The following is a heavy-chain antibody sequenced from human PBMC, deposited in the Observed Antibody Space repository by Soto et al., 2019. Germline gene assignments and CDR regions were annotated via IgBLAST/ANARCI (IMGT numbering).Heavy chain of an antibody. CDR2: ISYDGSNK. V-gene: IGHV3-30*18. CDR3: AKTLHDIVVVVAANPAYYYYGMDV. Sequence: GGSLRLSCAASGFTFSSYGMHWVRQAPGKGLEWVAVISYDGSNKYYADSVKGRFTISRDNSKNTLYLQMNSLRAEDTAVYYCAKTLHDIVVVVAANPAYYYYGMDVWGQGTTVTVSS. CDR1: GFTFSSYG. D-gene: IGHD2-15*01. J-gene: IGHJ6*02.